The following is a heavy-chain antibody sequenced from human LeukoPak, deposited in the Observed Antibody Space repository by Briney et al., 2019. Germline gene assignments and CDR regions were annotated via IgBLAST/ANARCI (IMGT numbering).Heavy chain of an antibody. CDR2: INGDGSEK. V-gene: IGHV3-7*01. Sequence: QPGGSLRLSCAASGFTFGTYWMSWVRQAPGKGLEWVANINGDGSEKYFAGSVKGRFTISRDNARNSLFLQMNSLRAEDTAVYYCARARYCSSGNCYKDYWGQGSLVTASS. CDR3: ARARYCSSGNCYKDY. CDR1: GFTFGTYW. J-gene: IGHJ4*02. D-gene: IGHD2-15*01.